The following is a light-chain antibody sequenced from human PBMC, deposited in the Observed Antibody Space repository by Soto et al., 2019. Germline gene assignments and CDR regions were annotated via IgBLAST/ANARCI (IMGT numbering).Light chain of an antibody. Sequence: DIILTQSPDTLSLSPGERATLSCRASQTVSSNYLAWCQQRPGQAPRLLIYGASTRAAGITDRFSGSGSGTDFTLTITRLEPEDSAVYFCQQYTGPPTTFGQGTRLEIK. V-gene: IGKV3-20*01. J-gene: IGKJ5*01. CDR1: QTVSSNY. CDR2: GAS. CDR3: QQYTGPPTT.